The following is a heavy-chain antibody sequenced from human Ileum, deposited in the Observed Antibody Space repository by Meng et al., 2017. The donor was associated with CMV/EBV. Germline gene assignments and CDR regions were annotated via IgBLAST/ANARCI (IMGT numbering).Heavy chain of an antibody. V-gene: IGHV3-23*03. CDR1: GLTFSKYW. CDR2: IYSGGSST. J-gene: IGHJ5*02. Sequence: GGSLRLSCEASGLTFSKYWMTWVRQAPGKGLEWVSVIYSGGSSTYYADSVKGRFTISRDNSKNTLYLQRNSLRAEDTAVYYCAKDHLGSFGWFDPWGQGTLVTVSS. CDR3: AKDHLGSFGWFDP. D-gene: IGHD3-10*01.